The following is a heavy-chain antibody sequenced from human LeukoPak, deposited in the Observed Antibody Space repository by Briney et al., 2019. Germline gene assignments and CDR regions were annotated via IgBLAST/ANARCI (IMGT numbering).Heavy chain of an antibody. CDR2: INWNGGST. CDR3: ARDMRPVGGRLYYFDY. D-gene: IGHD3-16*01. Sequence: PGGSPRLSCAASGFTFDDYGMSWVRQAPGKGLEWVSGINWNGGSTGYADSVKGRFTISRDNAKNSLYLQMNSLRAEDTALYYCARDMRPVGGRLYYFDYWGQGTLVTVSS. J-gene: IGHJ4*02. CDR1: GFTFDDYG. V-gene: IGHV3-20*04.